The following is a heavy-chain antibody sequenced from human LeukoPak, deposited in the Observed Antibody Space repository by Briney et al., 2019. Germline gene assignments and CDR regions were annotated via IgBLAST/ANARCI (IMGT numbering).Heavy chain of an antibody. CDR1: GFTFSSYT. Sequence: PGGSLRLSCAASGFTFSSYTMHWVRQAPGKGLEYVSAISGNGGSTYYADAVKGRFTISRDNSKNTLYLQMGSLRAEGMAVYYCTKGVGYSTGWYYFEYWGQGTLVTVSS. D-gene: IGHD6-19*01. V-gene: IGHV3-64*02. CDR3: TKGVGYSTGWYYFEY. J-gene: IGHJ4*02. CDR2: ISGNGGST.